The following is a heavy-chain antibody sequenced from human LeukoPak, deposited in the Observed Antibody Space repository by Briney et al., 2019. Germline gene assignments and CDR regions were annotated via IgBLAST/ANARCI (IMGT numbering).Heavy chain of an antibody. CDR3: ARDPTGYDYISDNWFDP. J-gene: IGHJ5*02. CDR1: GGTFSSYA. D-gene: IGHD5-12*01. CDR2: IIPILGIA. Sequence: ASVKVSCKASGGTFSSYAISWVRQAPGQGLEWMGRIIPILGIANYAQKFQGRVTITADKSTSTAYMELSSLRSEDTAVYYCARDPTGYDYISDNWFDPWGQGTLVTVSS. V-gene: IGHV1-69*04.